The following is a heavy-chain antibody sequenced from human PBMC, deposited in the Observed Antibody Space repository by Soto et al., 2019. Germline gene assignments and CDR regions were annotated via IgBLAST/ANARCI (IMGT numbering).Heavy chain of an antibody. CDR3: ASSCTNGVCYSPDAFDI. CDR1: GGSISSGGYY. V-gene: IGHV4-31*03. J-gene: IGHJ3*02. CDR2: IYYSGST. D-gene: IGHD2-8*01. Sequence: SETLSLTCTVSGGSISSGGYYWSWIRQHPGKGLEWIGYIYYSGSTYYNPSLKSRVTISVDTSKNQFSLKLSSVTAADTAVYYCASSCTNGVCYSPDAFDIWGQGTMVTVS.